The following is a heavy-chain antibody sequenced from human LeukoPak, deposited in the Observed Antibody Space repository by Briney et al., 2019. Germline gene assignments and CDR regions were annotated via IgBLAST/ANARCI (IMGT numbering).Heavy chain of an antibody. Sequence: GGSLRLSCVATGFTFSDSGMSWVRQAPGKGLEWVAFIRYDGTKDYYADSVKGRFTISRDNSENTLNPQMNSLRPEDTAVYYCAKIEYSSLEVWGKGTTVTVSS. CDR3: AKIEYSSLEV. CDR1: GFTFSDSG. CDR2: IRYDGTKD. V-gene: IGHV3-30*02. J-gene: IGHJ6*04. D-gene: IGHD6-13*01.